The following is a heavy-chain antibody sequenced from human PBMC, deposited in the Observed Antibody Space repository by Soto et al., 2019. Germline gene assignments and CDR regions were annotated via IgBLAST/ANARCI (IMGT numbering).Heavy chain of an antibody. V-gene: IGHV4-34*01. D-gene: IGHD2-2*01. J-gene: IGHJ4*02. CDR2: IKHSGST. Sequence: ETLSLTCAVYGGSFSGYYWSWIRQPPGKGLEWIGEIKHSGSTKYNPSLKSRVSISVDTSKKQFSLKLSSVTAADTAVYYCGSPGYVDYWGQGTLVTVSS. CDR3: GSPGYVDY. CDR1: GGSFSGYY.